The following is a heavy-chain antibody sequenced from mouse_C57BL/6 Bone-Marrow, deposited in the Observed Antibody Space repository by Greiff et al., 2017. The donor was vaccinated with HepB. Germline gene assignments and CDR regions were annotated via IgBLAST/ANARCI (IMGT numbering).Heavy chain of an antibody. D-gene: IGHD1-1*01. J-gene: IGHJ2*01. CDR3: ARKFITFDY. CDR2: IYPRSGNT. Sequence: VKLMESGAELARPGASVKLSCKASGYTFTSYGISWVKQRTGQGLEWIGEIYPRSGNTYYNEKFKGKATLTADKSSSTAYMELRSLTSEDSAVYFCARKFITFDYWGQGTTLTVSS. CDR1: GYTFTSYG. V-gene: IGHV1-81*01.